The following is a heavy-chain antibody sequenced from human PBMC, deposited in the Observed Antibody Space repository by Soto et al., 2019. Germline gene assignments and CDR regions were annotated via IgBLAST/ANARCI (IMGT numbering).Heavy chain of an antibody. V-gene: IGHV3-13*01. CDR1: GFTFSSYD. CDR3: ARAIFGVDPGGYYYYMDV. J-gene: IGHJ6*03. Sequence: GGSLRLSCAASGFTFSSYDMHWVRQATGKGLEWVSAIGTAGDTYYPGSVKGRFTISRENAKNSLHLQMNSLRAGDTAVYYCARAIFGVDPGGYYYYMDVWGKGTTVTVSS. D-gene: IGHD3-3*01. CDR2: IGTAGDT.